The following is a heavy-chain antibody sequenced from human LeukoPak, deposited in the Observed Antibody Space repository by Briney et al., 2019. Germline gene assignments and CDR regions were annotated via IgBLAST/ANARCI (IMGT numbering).Heavy chain of an antibody. D-gene: IGHD3-22*01. CDR2: INHSGST. CDR3: ARRPFFYDSSGYTPPFGY. CDR1: GGSFSGYY. Sequence: SETLSLTCAVYGGSFSGYYWSWIRQPPGKGLEWIGEINHSGSTNYNPSLKSRVTISVDTSKNQFSLKLSSVTAADTAVYSCARRPFFYDSSGYTPPFGYWGQGTLVTVSS. J-gene: IGHJ4*02. V-gene: IGHV4-34*01.